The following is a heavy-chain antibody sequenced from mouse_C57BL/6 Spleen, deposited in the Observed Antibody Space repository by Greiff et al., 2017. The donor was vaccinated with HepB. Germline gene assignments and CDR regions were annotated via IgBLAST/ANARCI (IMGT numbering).Heavy chain of an antibody. J-gene: IGHJ4*01. Sequence: DVMLVESGGGLVQPGGSLKLSCAASGFTFSDYYMYWVRQTPEKRLEWVAYISNGGGSTYYPDTVKGRFTISRDNAKNTLYLQMSRLKSEDTAMYYCARHGDYGSPYYAMDYWGQGTSVTVSS. D-gene: IGHD1-1*01. CDR3: ARHGDYGSPYYAMDY. V-gene: IGHV5-12*01. CDR2: ISNGGGST. CDR1: GFTFSDYY.